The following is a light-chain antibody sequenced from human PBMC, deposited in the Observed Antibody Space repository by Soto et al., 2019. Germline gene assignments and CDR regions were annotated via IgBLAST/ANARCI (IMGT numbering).Light chain of an antibody. J-gene: IGKJ2*01. CDR2: AAS. Sequence: DIQMTQXPSXLSASVGDRVTITCRASQSISNYLNWYQQKPGKAPKLLIYAASSLQSGVPSRFSGSGSGTDFTLTISSLQPEDFATYYCQQSYSTPYTFGQGTKLEIK. V-gene: IGKV1-39*01. CDR3: QQSYSTPYT. CDR1: QSISNY.